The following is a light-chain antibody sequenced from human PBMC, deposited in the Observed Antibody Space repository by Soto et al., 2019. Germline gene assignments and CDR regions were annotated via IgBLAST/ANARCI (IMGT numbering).Light chain of an antibody. CDR2: GAS. CDR1: ENVRTF. CDR3: QQRYNWPLT. J-gene: IGKJ4*01. V-gene: IGKV3-11*01. Sequence: PGERATLSCRASENVRTFVDWYQQKPGQAPRLLIYGASNRATGIPARFSGSGSGTDFTLTISDLEPDDFAVYYCQQRYNWPLTFGGGTKVDIK.